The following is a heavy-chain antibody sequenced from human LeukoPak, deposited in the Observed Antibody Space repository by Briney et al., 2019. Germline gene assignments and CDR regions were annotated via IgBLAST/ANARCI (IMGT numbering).Heavy chain of an antibody. Sequence: SETLSLTCTVSGGSISSYYWSWIRQPAGKGLEWIGRIYTSGSTNYNPSLKSRVTMSVDTSKNQFSLKLSSVTAADTAVYYCARGPISGSSWYTDNLDYWGQGTLVTVSS. CDR2: IYTSGST. D-gene: IGHD6-13*01. CDR3: ARGPISGSSWYTDNLDY. CDR1: GGSISSYY. V-gene: IGHV4-4*07. J-gene: IGHJ4*02.